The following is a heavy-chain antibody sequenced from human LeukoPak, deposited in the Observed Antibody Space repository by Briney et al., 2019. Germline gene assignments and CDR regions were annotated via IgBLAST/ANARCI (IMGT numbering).Heavy chain of an antibody. J-gene: IGHJ6*02. CDR2: ISGDGGST. Sequence: GGSLRLSCAASGFTFDDYAMHWVRQAPGKGLEWVSLISGDGGSTYYADSVKGRITISRDNIKNSLYLHMNSLRTEDTALYFCAKDIGYSSSWYYCNYAMDVWGRGTTVTVSS. V-gene: IGHV3-43*02. CDR1: GFTFDDYA. CDR3: AKDIGYSSSWYYCNYAMDV. D-gene: IGHD6-13*01.